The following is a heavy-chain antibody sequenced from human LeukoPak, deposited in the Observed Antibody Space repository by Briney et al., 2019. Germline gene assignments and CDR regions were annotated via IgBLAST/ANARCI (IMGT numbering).Heavy chain of an antibody. D-gene: IGHD4-17*01. J-gene: IGHJ4*02. CDR3: ARAGYGDSDFDY. Sequence: SETLSLTCTVSGYSISTSYYWGWIRQPPGKGLEWTGSIYHSGNTYYNPSLKSRVTISVDTSKNQFSLKLNSVTAADTAVYYCARAGYGDSDFDYWGQGTLVTVSS. CDR1: GYSISTSYY. V-gene: IGHV4-38-2*02. CDR2: IYHSGNT.